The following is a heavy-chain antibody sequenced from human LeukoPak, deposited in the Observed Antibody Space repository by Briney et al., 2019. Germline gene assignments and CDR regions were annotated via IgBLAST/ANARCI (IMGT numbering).Heavy chain of an antibody. CDR2: INHSGST. Sequence: SETLSLTCVVYGGSFSGYYWSWIRQPPGKGLEWIGEINHSGSTNYNPSLKSRVTISLDTSMNQFSLKLSSVTAADTAVYYCARRKIVVVNNWFDPWGQGTLVIVSS. CDR3: ARRKIVVVNNWFDP. D-gene: IGHD3-22*01. CDR1: GGSFSGYY. J-gene: IGHJ5*02. V-gene: IGHV4-34*01.